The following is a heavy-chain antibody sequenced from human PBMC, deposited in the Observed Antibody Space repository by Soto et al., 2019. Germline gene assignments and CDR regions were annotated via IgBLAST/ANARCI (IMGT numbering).Heavy chain of an antibody. CDR1: GDSITSIYS. Sequence: SETLSLTCAVSGDSITSIYSWSWIRQPPGKGLEWIGYIYHSGSTYYNPSLKSRVTISVDRSKNQFSLKLSPVTAADTAVYYCARALGDSSGYYHDAFDIWGQGTMVTVSS. CDR2: IYHSGST. V-gene: IGHV4-30-2*01. J-gene: IGHJ3*02. CDR3: ARALGDSSGYYHDAFDI. D-gene: IGHD3-22*01.